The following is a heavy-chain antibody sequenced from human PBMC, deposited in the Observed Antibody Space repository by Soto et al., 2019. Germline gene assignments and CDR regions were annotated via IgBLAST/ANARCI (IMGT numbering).Heavy chain of an antibody. J-gene: IGHJ3*02. V-gene: IGHV1-2*04. CDR2: INPNSGGT. CDR1: GYTSTGYY. CDR3: ASTLDIFTGYAFDI. Sequence: ASVKVSCKASGYTSTGYYMHWVRQAPGQGLEWMGWINPNSGGTNYAQKFQGWVTMTRDTSMSTAYMELSRLRSDDTAVYYCASTLDIFTGYAFDIWGQGTMVTVSS. D-gene: IGHD3-9*01.